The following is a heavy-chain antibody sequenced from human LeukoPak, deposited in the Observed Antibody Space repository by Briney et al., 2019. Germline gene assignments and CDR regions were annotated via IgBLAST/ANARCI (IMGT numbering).Heavy chain of an antibody. CDR2: IYNDGSA. CDR1: DIIVMSNY. Sequence: GALRLSCAASDIIVMSNYMTWVRQAPGKGLEWVSVIYNDGSAYYADPVRGRFTISRDTSKNTVYLQMNSLRAEDTAMYYCAIRGGPGSLDAFDIWGQGTMVTVSS. V-gene: IGHV3-53*01. J-gene: IGHJ3*02. CDR3: AIRGGPGSLDAFDI. D-gene: IGHD1-14*01.